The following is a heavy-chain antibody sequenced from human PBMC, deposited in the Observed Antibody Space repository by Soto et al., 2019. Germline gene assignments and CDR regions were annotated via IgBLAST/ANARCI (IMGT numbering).Heavy chain of an antibody. CDR2: ISGGGSTI. D-gene: IGHD3-10*01. CDR3: AGDPYYYGSGH. Sequence: QVQLVESGGGLVKAGGSLRLSCVASGFSFSDHYMTWIRQAPGKGLEWVSYISGGGSTIYYADSVKGRFTVSRDNAKNSLDLQMDSLSAEDTAVYYCAGDPYYYGSGHWGQGTLVTVSS. J-gene: IGHJ4*02. V-gene: IGHV3-11*01. CDR1: GFSFSDHY.